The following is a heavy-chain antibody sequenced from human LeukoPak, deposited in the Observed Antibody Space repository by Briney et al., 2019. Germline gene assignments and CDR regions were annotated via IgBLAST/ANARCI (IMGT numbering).Heavy chain of an antibody. Sequence: ASVKVSFKSSGSTVTGCCMHWVRQAPGQGLEWMGWINPNSGGTKYAQKFQGRVTMTWDTAISTACVELSSLICDGGDVYYYARDGDSSSWFVYWGQGTLVTVSS. CDR1: GSTVTGCC. D-gene: IGHD6-13*01. CDR3: ARDGDSSSWFVY. CDR2: INPNSGGT. V-gene: IGHV1-2*02. J-gene: IGHJ4*02.